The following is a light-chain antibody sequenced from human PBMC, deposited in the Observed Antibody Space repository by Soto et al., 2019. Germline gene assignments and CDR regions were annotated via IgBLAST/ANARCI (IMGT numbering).Light chain of an antibody. Sequence: EVLMTQSPDILSVSPGDTAILSCRASQSVASALAWYQQRPGQPPRVIMYGASVRSTGLPDRFSGSGSGTEFTLTISSLQSEDFAVYFCQNYKYWPYTVGQGTKLEIK. J-gene: IGKJ2*01. CDR3: QNYKYWPYT. CDR2: GAS. CDR1: QSVASA. V-gene: IGKV3-15*01.